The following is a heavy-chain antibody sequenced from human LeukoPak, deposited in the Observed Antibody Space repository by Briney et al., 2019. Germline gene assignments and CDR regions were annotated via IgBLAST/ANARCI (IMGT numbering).Heavy chain of an antibody. Sequence: ASVKVSCKASGYTFTGYYIHWVRQAPGQGLEWMGWINPNSGGTNYAQRFQGRVIMTRDTSINTAYMELSRLRSDDTAVYYCAREIAAGGWRGFDYWGQGTLVTVSS. CDR3: AREIAAGGWRGFDY. CDR1: GYTFTGYY. J-gene: IGHJ4*02. D-gene: IGHD6-13*01. CDR2: INPNSGGT. V-gene: IGHV1-2*02.